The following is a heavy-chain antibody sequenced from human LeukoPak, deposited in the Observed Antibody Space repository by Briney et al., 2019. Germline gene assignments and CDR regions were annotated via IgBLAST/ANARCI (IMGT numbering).Heavy chain of an antibody. D-gene: IGHD1-14*01. V-gene: IGHV4-4*07. CDR2: ISTSGST. Sequence: SETLSLTCTVSGDSISGYYWSWIRQPAGKGLEWIGRISTSGSTNYNPYLKSRLTLSLDTSKNQLSLNLSSVTAADTALYYCARDIISVSGTTGYYFDYWGQGTLVTVSS. J-gene: IGHJ4*02. CDR1: GDSISGYY. CDR3: ARDIISVSGTTGYYFDY.